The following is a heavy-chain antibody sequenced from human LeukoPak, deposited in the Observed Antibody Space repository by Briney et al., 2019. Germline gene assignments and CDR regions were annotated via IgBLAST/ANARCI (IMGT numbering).Heavy chain of an antibody. Sequence: SETLSLTCTVSGGSISSGSYYWSWIRQPAGKGLEWIGRIYTSGSTNYIPSLKSRVTISVDTSKNQFSLKLSSVTAADTAVYYCATSYNWNYGYYFDYWGQGTLVTVSS. CDR3: ATSYNWNYGYYFDY. J-gene: IGHJ4*02. V-gene: IGHV4-61*02. CDR2: IYTSGST. CDR1: GGSISSGSYY. D-gene: IGHD1-7*01.